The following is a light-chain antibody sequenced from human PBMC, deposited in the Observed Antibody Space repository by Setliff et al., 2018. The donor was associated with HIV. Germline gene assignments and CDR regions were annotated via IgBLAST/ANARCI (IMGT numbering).Light chain of an antibody. V-gene: IGLV2-11*01. CDR3: CSYAGSYTHYV. CDR1: SSDVGGYNY. J-gene: IGLJ1*01. Sequence: QSALTQPRSVSGSPGQPVTISCTGTSSDVGGYNYVSWYQQYPGKAPKLMIYDVSKRPSGVANRFSGSKSGNTASLTISGLQAEDEADYYCCSYAGSYTHYVFGTGTKSPS. CDR2: DVS.